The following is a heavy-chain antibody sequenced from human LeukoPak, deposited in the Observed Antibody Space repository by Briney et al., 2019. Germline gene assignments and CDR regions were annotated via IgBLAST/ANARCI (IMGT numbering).Heavy chain of an antibody. CDR3: ARANDNYCYYYMDV. D-gene: IGHD3-9*01. V-gene: IGHV3-21*01. CDR1: GFTFSSYS. Sequence: GGSLRLSCAASGFTFSSYSMSWVRQAPGKGLEWVSSISSSSSYIYYADSVKGRFTISRDNAKNSLYLQMNSLRAEDTAVYYCARANDNYCYYYMDVWGKGTTVTISS. CDR2: ISSSSSYI. J-gene: IGHJ6*03.